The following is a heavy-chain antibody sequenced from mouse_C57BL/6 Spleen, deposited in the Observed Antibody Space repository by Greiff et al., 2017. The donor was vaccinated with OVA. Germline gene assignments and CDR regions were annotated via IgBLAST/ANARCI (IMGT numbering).Heavy chain of an antibody. Sequence: EVQGVESGGGLVKPGGSLKLSCAASGFTISDYGMHWVRQAPEKGLEWVAYISSGSSTIYYADTVKGRFTISRDNAKNTLFLQMTSLRSEDTAMYYCASAVVAHFDYWGQGTTLTVSS. CDR2: ISSGSSTI. CDR3: ASAVVAHFDY. D-gene: IGHD1-1*01. CDR1: GFTISDYG. V-gene: IGHV5-17*01. J-gene: IGHJ2*01.